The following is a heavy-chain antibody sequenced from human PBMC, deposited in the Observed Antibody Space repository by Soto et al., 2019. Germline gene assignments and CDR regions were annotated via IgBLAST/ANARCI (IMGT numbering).Heavy chain of an antibody. J-gene: IGHJ6*02. CDR3: ARAFGYYDISGYYGTFYYYGMDV. Sequence: GKSLRICCPASGFTFRHYDMNWLRPPPGKGLVSDSYISSSRSPIYYADPVRRRFNISRPNAQNSLFLQMNSLRDEDTAVYYCARAFGYYDISGYYGTFYYYGMDVWGQWTTVTVSS. CDR1: GFTFRHYD. CDR2: ISSSRSPI. V-gene: IGHV3-48*02. D-gene: IGHD3-22*01.